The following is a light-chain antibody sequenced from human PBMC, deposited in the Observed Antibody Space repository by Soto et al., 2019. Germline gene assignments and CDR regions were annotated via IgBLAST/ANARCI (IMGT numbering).Light chain of an antibody. V-gene: IGKV1-33*01. Sequence: DIQMTQSPSSLSASVGDRVTITCQASHDITSYLNWYQHKPGKAPKLLIYDASILEAGVPSRFSGSGSGTDFSFTISNLQAEDCATYYWQKCDYLPIFGPGTTVDLK. J-gene: IGKJ3*01. CDR3: QKCDYLPI. CDR1: HDITSY. CDR2: DAS.